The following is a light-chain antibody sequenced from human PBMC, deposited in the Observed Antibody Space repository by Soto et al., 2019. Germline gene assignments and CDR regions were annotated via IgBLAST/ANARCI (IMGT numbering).Light chain of an antibody. CDR1: QSIGSRY. Sequence: EIVLTQSPGTLSLSPGESVTLSCRASQSIGSRYLAWYQQAPGQAPRLLIYASSSRSTGVPDRFSGSGSGTDVTLTISGLEPEDFGVYYCQQYGASPFTFGPGTKVDIK. CDR2: ASS. CDR3: QQYGASPFT. J-gene: IGKJ3*01. V-gene: IGKV3-20*01.